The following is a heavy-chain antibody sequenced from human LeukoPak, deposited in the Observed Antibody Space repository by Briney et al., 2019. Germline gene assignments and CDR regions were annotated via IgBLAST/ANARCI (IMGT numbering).Heavy chain of an antibody. V-gene: IGHV1-8*01. Sequence: GASVKVSCKASGYTLTSYDINWVRQATGQGLEWMGWMNPNNANTGYAQKFQGRVTMTSDTPISTAYMELSSLGSEDTAVYYCARAVRGGDIDYWGQGTLVTVSS. CDR1: GYTLTSYD. J-gene: IGHJ4*02. D-gene: IGHD4-17*01. CDR3: ARAVRGGDIDY. CDR2: MNPNNANT.